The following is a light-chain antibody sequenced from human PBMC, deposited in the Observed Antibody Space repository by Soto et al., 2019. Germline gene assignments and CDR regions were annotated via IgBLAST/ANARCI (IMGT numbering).Light chain of an antibody. CDR2: EVN. CDR1: SSDVGGYDY. V-gene: IGLV2-14*01. Sequence: QSALTQPASVSGSPGQSITISCTGTSSDVGGYDYVSWYQRHPGKAPELMIYEVNYRPSGVSNRFSGSKSGNTASLTISGLQAEDEADYYCSAYTSSDTGVFGTGTKLTVL. CDR3: SAYTSSDTGV. J-gene: IGLJ1*01.